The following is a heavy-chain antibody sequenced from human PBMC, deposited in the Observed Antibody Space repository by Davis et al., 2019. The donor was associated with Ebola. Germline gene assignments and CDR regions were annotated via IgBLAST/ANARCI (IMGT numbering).Heavy chain of an antibody. CDR2: IKQDGSEK. Sequence: PGGSLRLSCAASGFTFSSYWMSWVRQAPGKGLEWVANIKQDGSEKYYVDSVKGRFTISRDNAKNSLYLQMNSLRAEDTAVYYCARGRDYYDSSRYDYWGQGTLVIVSS. CDR3: ARGRDYYDSSRYDY. J-gene: IGHJ4*02. V-gene: IGHV3-7*01. CDR1: GFTFSSYW. D-gene: IGHD3-22*01.